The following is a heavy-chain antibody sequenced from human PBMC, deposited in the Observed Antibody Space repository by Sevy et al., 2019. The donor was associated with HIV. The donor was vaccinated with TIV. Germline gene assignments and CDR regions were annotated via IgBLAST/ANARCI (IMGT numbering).Heavy chain of an antibody. Sequence: GGSLRLSCAASGFTFSSYSMNWVRQAPGKGLEWVSYISSSSSTIYYADSVKGRFTISRDNAKNSLYLQMNSLRAEDTAVYYCARGSRYCSSTSCLYSYYYYYYMDVWGKGTTVTVSS. V-gene: IGHV3-48*01. J-gene: IGHJ6*03. D-gene: IGHD2-2*01. CDR2: ISSSSSTI. CDR3: ARGSRYCSSTSCLYSYYYYYYMDV. CDR1: GFTFSSYS.